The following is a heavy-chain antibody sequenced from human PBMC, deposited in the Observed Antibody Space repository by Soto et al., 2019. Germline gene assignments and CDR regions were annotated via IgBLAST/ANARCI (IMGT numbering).Heavy chain of an antibody. CDR2: TRNKANSYTT. Sequence: GGSLRLSCAAAGFTFSDHYMDWVRQAPGKGLEWVGRTRNKANSYTTEYAASVKGRFTISRDDSKNSLYLQMNSLKTEDTAVYYCASFTVAGTIRAFDIWGQGTMVTVSS. CDR1: GFTFSDHY. V-gene: IGHV3-72*01. J-gene: IGHJ3*02. D-gene: IGHD6-19*01. CDR3: ASFTVAGTIRAFDI.